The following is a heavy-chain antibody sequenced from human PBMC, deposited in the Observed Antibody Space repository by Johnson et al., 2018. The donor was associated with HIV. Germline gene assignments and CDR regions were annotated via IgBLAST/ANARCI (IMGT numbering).Heavy chain of an antibody. V-gene: IGHV3-30-3*01. CDR1: GFTFSSYA. CDR3: ARVAYCGGDCYSRAHAFDI. D-gene: IGHD2-21*01. Sequence: VQLVESGGGVVQPGRSLRLSCAASGFTFSSYAMHWVRQAPGKGLEWVAVIPYDGYNKYYADSVRGRFTISRDNSKNSLYLQMNSLRAEDTAVYFCARVAYCGGDCYSRAHAFDIWGQGTMVTVSS. CDR2: IPYDGYNK. J-gene: IGHJ3*02.